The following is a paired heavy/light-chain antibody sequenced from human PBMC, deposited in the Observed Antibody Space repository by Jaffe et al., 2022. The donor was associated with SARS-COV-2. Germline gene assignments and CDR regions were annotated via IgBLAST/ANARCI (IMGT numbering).Light chain of an antibody. V-gene: IGKV3-20*01. CDR1: QSVSSTY. J-gene: IGKJ4*01. CDR3: QQYGSLVT. Sequence: EIVLTQSPGTLSLSPGERATLSCRASQSVSSTYLAWYQQKPGQAPRLLIYGASSRATGIPDRFSGSGAGTDFTLTISRLEPEDSAVYYCQQYGSLVTFGGGTKVEI. CDR2: GAS.
Heavy chain of an antibody. V-gene: IGHV3-23*01. CDR1: GFTFSTYA. D-gene: IGHD2-15*01. J-gene: IGHJ4*02. CDR2: ITGNGGNT. CDR3: AKAPLQYCSGAICYPFDY. Sequence: EVQLLESGGGLAQPGGSLRLSCAASGFTFSTYAMSWVRQTPGKGLEWVSAITGNGGNTYHADSVKGRLTISRDNSKNTLYLQMNSLRAEDTAVYYCAKAPLQYCSGAICYPFDYWGQGILVTVSS.